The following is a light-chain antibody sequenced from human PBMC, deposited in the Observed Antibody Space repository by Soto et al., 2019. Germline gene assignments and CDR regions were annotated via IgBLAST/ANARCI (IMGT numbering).Light chain of an antibody. V-gene: IGKV3-20*01. CDR2: GAS. CDR1: QSVSSSY. Sequence: EIVLTQSPGTLSLSPGERATLSCRASQSVSSSYLAWYQQKPGQAPRLLIYGASSRATGIPDRFSGSGAERDFTLTIRTLGREDSAVYYCQQYGSSPETFGQGTKLEIK. J-gene: IGKJ2*01. CDR3: QQYGSSPET.